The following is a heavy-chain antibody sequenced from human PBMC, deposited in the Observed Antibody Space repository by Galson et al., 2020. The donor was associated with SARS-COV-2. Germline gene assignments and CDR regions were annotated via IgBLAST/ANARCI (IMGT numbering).Heavy chain of an antibody. V-gene: IGHV5-51*01. D-gene: IGHD3-22*01. CDR1: GYTFSNYW. Sequence: GESLKISCKGSGYTFSNYWIAWVRQMPGKGLEWMGIIYPSDSDVDSDTRYSPSFQGQVTISADRSISTAYLQWSSLKASDTAMYYCARQTTTYHYDSSGYYPFDYWGQGTLVTVSS. CDR2: IYPSDSDVDSDT. J-gene: IGHJ4*02. CDR3: ARQTTTYHYDSSGYYPFDY.